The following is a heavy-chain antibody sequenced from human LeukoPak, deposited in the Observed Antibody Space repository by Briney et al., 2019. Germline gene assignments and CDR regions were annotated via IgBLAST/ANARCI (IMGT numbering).Heavy chain of an antibody. CDR3: AREDSSTQDAFDI. Sequence: ASVKVSCKASGYTFTGYYMHWVRQAPGQGLEWMGWINPNSGGTNYAQKFQGRVTMTRDTSISTAYMELSRLRSDDTAMYYCAREDSSTQDAFDIWGQGTMVTVSS. D-gene: IGHD2-2*01. J-gene: IGHJ3*02. V-gene: IGHV1-2*02. CDR2: INPNSGGT. CDR1: GYTFTGYY.